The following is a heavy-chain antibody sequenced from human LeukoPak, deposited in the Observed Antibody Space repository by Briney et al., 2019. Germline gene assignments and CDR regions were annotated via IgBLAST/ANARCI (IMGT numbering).Heavy chain of an antibody. CDR3: ARGGPTIFYHEQFDY. Sequence: SETLSLTCAVYGGSFSGYYWSWIRQPPGKGLEWIGEINHSGSTNYNPSLKSRVTISVDTSKNQFSLKLSSVTAADTAVYYCARGGPTIFYHEQFDYWGQGTLVTVSS. D-gene: IGHD3-3*01. V-gene: IGHV4-34*01. CDR1: GGSFSGYY. J-gene: IGHJ4*02. CDR2: INHSGST.